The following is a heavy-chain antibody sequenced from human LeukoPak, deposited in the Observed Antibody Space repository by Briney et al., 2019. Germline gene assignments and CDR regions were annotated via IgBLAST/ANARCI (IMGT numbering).Heavy chain of an antibody. CDR3: ASVPFKTKDY. Sequence: GGSLRLSCAASGFTFSSYEMNWVRQAPGKGLEWVSYISSSGSTIYYADSVKGRFTISRDNAKSSLYLQMNSLRAEDTAVYYCASVPFKTKDYWGQGTLVTVSS. CDR1: GFTFSSYE. D-gene: IGHD2-8*01. J-gene: IGHJ4*02. V-gene: IGHV3-48*03. CDR2: ISSSGSTI.